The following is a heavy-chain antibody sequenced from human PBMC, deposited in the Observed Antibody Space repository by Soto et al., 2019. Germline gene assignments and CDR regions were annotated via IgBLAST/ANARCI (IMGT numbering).Heavy chain of an antibody. J-gene: IGHJ4*02. D-gene: IGHD1-26*01. Sequence: PSETLSLTCTVSGGSISSYYWSWIRQPPGKGLEWIGYIYYSGSTNYNPSLKSRVTISVDTSKNQFSLKLSSVTAADTAVYYCASGWAGEFDYWGQGTLVTVSS. CDR2: IYYSGST. V-gene: IGHV4-59*01. CDR3: ASGWAGEFDY. CDR1: GGSISSYY.